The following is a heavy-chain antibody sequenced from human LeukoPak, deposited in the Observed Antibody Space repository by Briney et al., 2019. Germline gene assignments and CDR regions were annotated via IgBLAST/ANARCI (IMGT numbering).Heavy chain of an antibody. CDR3: AKDGGGYSTSRPVDY. V-gene: IGHV3-23*01. D-gene: IGHD6-6*01. CDR1: GFTFNTFA. J-gene: IGHJ4*02. CDR2: ISASGVST. Sequence: GGSLRLSCAASGFTFNTFAMIWVRQAPGKGLEWVSTISASGVSTYYADSVKGRFTISRDNSKNTLYVRMNSLRAEDTALYYCAKDGGGYSTSRPVDYWGQGTLVTVSS.